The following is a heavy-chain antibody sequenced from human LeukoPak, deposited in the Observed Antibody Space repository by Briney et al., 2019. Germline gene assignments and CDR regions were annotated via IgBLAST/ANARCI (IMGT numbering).Heavy chain of an antibody. CDR3: ARDRFGSYSSSWTDY. D-gene: IGHD6-13*01. CDR1: GFTFSSYS. V-gene: IGHV3-21*01. J-gene: IGHJ4*02. Sequence: PGGSLRLSCAASGFTFSSYSMNWVRQAPGKGLEWVSSISSSSSYIYYADPVKGRFTISRDNAKNSLYLQMNSLRAEDTAVYYCARDRFGSYSSSWTDYWGQGTLVTVSS. CDR2: ISSSSSYI.